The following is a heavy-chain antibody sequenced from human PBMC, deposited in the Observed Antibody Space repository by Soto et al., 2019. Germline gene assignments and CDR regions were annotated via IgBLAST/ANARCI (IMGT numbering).Heavy chain of an antibody. CDR3: ARESEDLTSNFDY. CDR2: ISSTTNYI. CDR1: GFTFTRYS. J-gene: IGHJ4*02. Sequence: GGSRRRSWAASGFTFTRYSMNGVRQAPGKGLEWVSSISSTTNYIYYADSMKGRFTVSRDNAKNSVYLEMNSLSAEDTALYYCARESEDLTSNFDYWGQGTLVTVSS. V-gene: IGHV3-21*01.